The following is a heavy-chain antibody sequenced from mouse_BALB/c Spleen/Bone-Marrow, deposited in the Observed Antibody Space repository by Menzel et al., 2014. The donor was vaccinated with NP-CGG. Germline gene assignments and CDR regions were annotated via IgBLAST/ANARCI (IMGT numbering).Heavy chain of an antibody. J-gene: IGHJ3*01. Sequence: EVQLQQSGAELVKPGASVKLSCTASGFNIKDTYMHWVKQRPEQGLEWIGRIDPASGNTKFDPKFQGKATIASDTSSNXAYLQLSSLTSEDTAVYYCAAYYYVSSYEFAYWGQGTLVTVSA. CDR3: AAYYYVSSYEFAY. CDR2: IDPASGNT. V-gene: IGHV14-3*02. CDR1: GFNIKDTY. D-gene: IGHD1-1*01.